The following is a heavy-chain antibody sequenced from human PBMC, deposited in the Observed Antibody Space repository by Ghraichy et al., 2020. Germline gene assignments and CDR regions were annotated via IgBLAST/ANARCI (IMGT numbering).Heavy chain of an antibody. CDR3: ARGGYSYGGAFDI. D-gene: IGHD5-18*01. Sequence: ETLSLTCTVSGGSISSYYWSWIRQPPGKGLEWIGYIYYSGSTNYNPSLKSRVTISVDTSKNQFSLKLSSVTAADTAVYYCARGGYSYGGAFDIWGQGTMVTVSS. J-gene: IGHJ3*02. CDR2: IYYSGST. CDR1: GGSISSYY. V-gene: IGHV4-59*01.